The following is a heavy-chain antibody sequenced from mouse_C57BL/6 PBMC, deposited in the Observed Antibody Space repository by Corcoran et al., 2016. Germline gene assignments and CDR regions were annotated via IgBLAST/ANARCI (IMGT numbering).Heavy chain of an antibody. CDR2: FYPGSGSI. CDR3: ARHEGGLRAFDY. V-gene: IGHV1-62-2*01. J-gene: IGHJ2*01. Sequence: QVQLQQSGADLVKPGASVKLSCKASVYTFTEYTIHWVKQRSGQGLAWIGYFYPGSGSIKYNEKFKDKATLTADKSSSTVYMEFSRLTSEDSAVYFCARHEGGLRAFDYWGQGTTLTVSS. D-gene: IGHD3-3*01. CDR1: VYTFTEYT.